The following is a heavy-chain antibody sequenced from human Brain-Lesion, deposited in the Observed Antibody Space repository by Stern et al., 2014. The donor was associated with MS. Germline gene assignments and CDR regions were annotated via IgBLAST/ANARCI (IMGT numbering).Heavy chain of an antibody. D-gene: IGHD1-26*01. CDR2: FDPEDGET. V-gene: IGHV1-24*01. J-gene: IGHJ4*02. CDR3: ATLSPGAGGNYYRHFDY. Sequence: QVQLGQSGAEVKKPGASVNVSCKVSGYTLTELSMHWVRQAPRKGLEWMGGFDPEDGETIYAQKFQGRVTMTEDTSTDTAYMELSSLRSEDTAVYYCATLSPGAGGNYYRHFDYWGQGTLVTVSS. CDR1: GYTLTELS.